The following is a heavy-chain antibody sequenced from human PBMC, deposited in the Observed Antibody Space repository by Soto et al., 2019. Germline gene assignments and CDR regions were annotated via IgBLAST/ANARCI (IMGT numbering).Heavy chain of an antibody. D-gene: IGHD2-15*01. CDR3: AKVKPGGSCYSCGDYFDY. Sequence: LRLSCAASGFTFSSYAMSWVRQAPGKGLEWVSAISGSGGSTYYADSVKGRLTISRDNSKNTLYLQMNSLRAEDTAVYYCAKVKPGGSCYSCGDYFDYWGQGTLVTVSS. CDR1: GFTFSSYA. J-gene: IGHJ4*02. V-gene: IGHV3-23*01. CDR2: ISGSGGST.